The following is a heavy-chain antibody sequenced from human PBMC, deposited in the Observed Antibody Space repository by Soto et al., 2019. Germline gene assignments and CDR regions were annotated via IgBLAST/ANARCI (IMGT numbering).Heavy chain of an antibody. Sequence: GALRLSCTASGFMFSSYTMNWVRQAPGKGLEWVSSVSFRGDIYYADSLEGRFTISRDDAKNSLYLQMNSLRAEDTAVYYCARGCSSASCYYYWGQGTQVTVSS. D-gene: IGHD2-2*01. J-gene: IGHJ4*02. CDR2: VSFRGDI. CDR1: GFMFSSYT. CDR3: ARGCSSASCYYY. V-gene: IGHV3-21*01.